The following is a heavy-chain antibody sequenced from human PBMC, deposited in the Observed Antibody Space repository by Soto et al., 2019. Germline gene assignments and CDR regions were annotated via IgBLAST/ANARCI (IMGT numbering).Heavy chain of an antibody. J-gene: IGHJ3*02. CDR2: INSDGSST. V-gene: IGHV3-74*01. Sequence: EVQLVESGGGLVQPGGSLRLSCAASGFTFSSYWMHWVRQAPGKGLVWVSRINSDGSSTSYADSVKGRFTISRDNGKNTRYLQMNSLRAEDTAVYYCARGGMGINAFDIWGQGTMVTVSS. D-gene: IGHD3-16*01. CDR1: GFTFSSYW. CDR3: ARGGMGINAFDI.